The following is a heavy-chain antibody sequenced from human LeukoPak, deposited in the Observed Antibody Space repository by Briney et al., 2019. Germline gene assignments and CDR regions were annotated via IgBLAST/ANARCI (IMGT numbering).Heavy chain of an antibody. CDR3: AQNGQSGFSFDP. D-gene: IGHD2-8*01. CDR1: GASISSYY. Sequence: SETLSLTCTVSGASISSYYWSWIRQPPGKGLEWIGEGSDVGGTKYNPSLKSRVTISADTSKNQFSLKLSSVTAADTAVYYCAQNGQSGFSFDPWGQGTLVTVSS. CDR2: GSDVGGT. J-gene: IGHJ5*02. V-gene: IGHV4-34*01.